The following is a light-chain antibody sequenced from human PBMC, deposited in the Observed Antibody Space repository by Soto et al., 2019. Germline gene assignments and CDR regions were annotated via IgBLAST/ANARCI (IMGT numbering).Light chain of an antibody. J-gene: IGLJ3*02. CDR1: NIGSKS. Sequence: SYELTQPPSVSVAPGKTARITCGKNNIGSKSVHWYQQKPGQAPVLVIYYDSDRPSGIPERFSGSTSGNTATLTISRVEAGDEADYYCQVWDSSSDHGVFGGGTKLTVL. CDR2: YDS. CDR3: QVWDSSSDHGV. V-gene: IGLV3-21*04.